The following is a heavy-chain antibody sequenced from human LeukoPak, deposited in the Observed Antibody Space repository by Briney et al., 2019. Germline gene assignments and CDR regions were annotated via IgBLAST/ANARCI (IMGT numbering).Heavy chain of an antibody. Sequence: PGGSLRLSCATSGFTFSSYTMSWVRQAPGKGLEWVALLYGGTIGYGASVKGRFSISRDDSKTIAYLQMNNLKTEDTGVYYCARGLRAVGTTLDYWGQGTLVTVSS. CDR1: GFTFSSYT. CDR2: LYGGTI. D-gene: IGHD1-7*01. CDR3: ARGLRAVGTTLDY. J-gene: IGHJ4*02. V-gene: IGHV3-49*04.